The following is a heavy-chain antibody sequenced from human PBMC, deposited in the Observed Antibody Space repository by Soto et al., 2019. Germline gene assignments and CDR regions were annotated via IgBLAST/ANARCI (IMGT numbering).Heavy chain of an antibody. Sequence: QVQLVQSGAEVKKPASSGKVSCKSSGGTLSRYVFSWVRQAPGQGLEWMGGIFPLFGTAKYAHKFQGSVTMTADESTSTADMVWISRSVDDTAVYYCARYSLVVVSATHRWFDPWGQGTLVTVSS. CDR2: IFPLFGTA. J-gene: IGHJ5*02. CDR1: GGTLSRYV. V-gene: IGHV1-69*01. CDR3: ARYSLVVVSATHRWFDP. D-gene: IGHD2-15*01.